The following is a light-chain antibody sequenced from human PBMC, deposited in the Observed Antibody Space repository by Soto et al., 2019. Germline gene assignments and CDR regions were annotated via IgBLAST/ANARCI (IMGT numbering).Light chain of an antibody. CDR1: QTISSW. J-gene: IGKJ5*01. Sequence: DIQMTQAPSTLSGSVGDRFTITCLASQTISSWLAWYQQKPGKAPKLLIYKASTLKSGVPSRFSGSGSGTEFTLTISGLQPDDFATYYRQQFNSYPITFGQGTRLEIK. CDR3: QQFNSYPIT. CDR2: KAS. V-gene: IGKV1-5*03.